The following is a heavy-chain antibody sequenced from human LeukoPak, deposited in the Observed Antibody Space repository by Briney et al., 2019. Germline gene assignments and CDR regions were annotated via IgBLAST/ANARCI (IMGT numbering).Heavy chain of an antibody. CDR3: ARDGGYSGYEGAFDI. CDR1: GFTFNSYP. CDR2: ISRNGGST. V-gene: IGHV3-64D*06. D-gene: IGHD5-12*01. Sequence: GGSLRLSCSASGFTFNSYPVHWVRQPPGKGLEYVSGISRNGGSTYYADSVKGRFTISRDNSKNTLYLQMSSLRAEDTAVYYCARDGGYSGYEGAFDIWGQGTMVTVSS. J-gene: IGHJ3*02.